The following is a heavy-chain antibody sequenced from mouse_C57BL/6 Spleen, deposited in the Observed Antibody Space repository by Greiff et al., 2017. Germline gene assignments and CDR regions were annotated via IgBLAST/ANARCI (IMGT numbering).Heavy chain of an antibody. CDR2: IYPGSGST. CDR1: GYTFTSYW. Sequence: QVQLQQPGAELVKPGASVKMSCKASGYTFTSYWITWVKQRPGQGLEWIGDIYPGSGSTNYNEKFKSKATLTVDTSSSTAYMQLSSLTSDDSAVYYCALSYYGSSYGFAYWGQGTLVTVSA. CDR3: ALSYYGSSYGFAY. J-gene: IGHJ3*01. D-gene: IGHD1-1*01. V-gene: IGHV1-55*01.